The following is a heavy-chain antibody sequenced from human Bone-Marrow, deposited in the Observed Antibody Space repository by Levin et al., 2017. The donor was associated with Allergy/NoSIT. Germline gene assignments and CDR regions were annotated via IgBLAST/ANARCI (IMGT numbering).Heavy chain of an antibody. CDR3: ASDGYGEGNFDY. D-gene: IGHD4-17*01. J-gene: IGHJ4*02. CDR2: IYYSGTT. Sequence: SETLSLTCIVSGDSINSGDYFWNWIRQHPGTGLEWIGYIYYSGTTYYNPSLKNRVSFSVDLSKNQFSLKLISVTAADTAVYYCASDGYGEGNFDYWGQGALVTVSS. V-gene: IGHV4-31*03. CDR1: GDSINSGDYF.